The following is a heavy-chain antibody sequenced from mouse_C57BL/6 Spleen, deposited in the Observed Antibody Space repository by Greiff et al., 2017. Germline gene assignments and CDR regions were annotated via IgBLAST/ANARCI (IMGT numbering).Heavy chain of an antibody. CDR2: IYPGDGDT. Sequence: QVQLQQSGPELVKPGASVKISCKASGYAFSSSWMNWVKQRPGKGLEWIGRIYPGDGDTNYNGKFKGKATLTADKSSSTAYMQLSSLTSEDSAVYFCAREKTGKYFDVWGTGTTVTVSS. CDR1: GYAFSSSW. CDR3: AREKTGKYFDV. D-gene: IGHD4-1*01. V-gene: IGHV1-82*01. J-gene: IGHJ1*03.